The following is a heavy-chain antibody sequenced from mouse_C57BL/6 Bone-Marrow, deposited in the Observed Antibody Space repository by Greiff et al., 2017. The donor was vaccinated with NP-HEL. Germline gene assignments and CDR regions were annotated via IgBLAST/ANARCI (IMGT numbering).Heavy chain of an antibody. CDR1: GFTFSSYG. CDR2: ISSGGSYT. V-gene: IGHV5-6*01. D-gene: IGHD1-1*01. J-gene: IGHJ3*01. Sequence: VQLKESGGDLVKPGGSLKLSCAASGFTFSSYGMSWVRQTPDKRLEWVATISSGGSYTYYPDSVKGRFTISRDNAKNTLYLQMSSLKSEDTAMYYCARQEITTVVAEGFAYWGQGTLVTVSA. CDR3: ARQEITTVVAEGFAY.